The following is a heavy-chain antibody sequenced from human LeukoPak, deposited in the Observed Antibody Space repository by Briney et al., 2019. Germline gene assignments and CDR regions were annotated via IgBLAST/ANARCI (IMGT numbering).Heavy chain of an antibody. J-gene: IGHJ4*02. CDR1: GFTFSSDG. Sequence: GGTLRLSCAAYGFTFSSDGMSCVRQAPRKGLEWVSGISGSGGSPYYADSVKGRFTISRDNSKNTLYLQMNSLRAEDTAVYYCAKGWTAEDYWGQGTLVTVSS. CDR2: ISGSGGSP. D-gene: IGHD3/OR15-3a*01. CDR3: AKGWTAEDY. V-gene: IGHV3-23*01.